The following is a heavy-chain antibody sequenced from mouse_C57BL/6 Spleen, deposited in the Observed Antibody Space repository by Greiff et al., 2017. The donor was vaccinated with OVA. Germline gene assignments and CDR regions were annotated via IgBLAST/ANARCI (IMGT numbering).Heavy chain of an antibody. D-gene: IGHD1-1*01. CDR3: ASYSSFYSAMDY. Sequence: VQLQQPGAELVKPGASVKMSCKASGYTFTSYWLTWVKQRPGQGLEWIGDIYPRTGSTNYNEKFKSKATLTVDTSSSTAYMQLSSLTSEDSAVYYCASYSSFYSAMDYWGQGTSVTVSS. J-gene: IGHJ4*01. CDR2: IYPRTGST. CDR1: GYTFTSYW. V-gene: IGHV1-55*01.